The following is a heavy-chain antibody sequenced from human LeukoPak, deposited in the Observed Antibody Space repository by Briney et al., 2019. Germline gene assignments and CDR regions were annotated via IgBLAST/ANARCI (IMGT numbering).Heavy chain of an antibody. D-gene: IGHD3-22*01. CDR3: ARDGYDSSGYYPYYYYYYGMDV. CDR1: GGSVRSDTYY. J-gene: IGHJ6*02. Sequence: SETLSLTCTVSGGSVRSDTYYWSWIRQPPGKGLEWIGYIYYSGSTNYNPSLKSRVTISVDTSKNQFSLKLSSVTAADTAVYYCARDGYDSSGYYPYYYYYYGMDVWGQGTTVTVSS. CDR2: IYYSGST. V-gene: IGHV4-61*01.